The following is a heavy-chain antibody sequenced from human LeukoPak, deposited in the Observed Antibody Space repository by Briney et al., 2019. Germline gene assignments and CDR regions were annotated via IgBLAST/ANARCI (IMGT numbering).Heavy chain of an antibody. CDR1: GFTFSSYA. CDR3: ARDILYSSSWYVGIDY. Sequence: PGRSLRLSCAASGFTFSSYAMHWVRQAPGKGLERVAVISYDGSNKYYADSVKGRFTISRDNSKNTLYLQMNSLRAEDTAVYYCARDILYSSSWYVGIDYWGQGTLVTVSS. D-gene: IGHD6-13*01. CDR2: ISYDGSNK. J-gene: IGHJ4*02. V-gene: IGHV3-30*01.